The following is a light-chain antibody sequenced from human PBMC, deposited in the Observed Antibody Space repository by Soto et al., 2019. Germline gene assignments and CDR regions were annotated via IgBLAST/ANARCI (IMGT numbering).Light chain of an antibody. Sequence: EIVMTQSPATLSVSPEGRATLSCRDSQSISDTLAWYQQKPGQAPRLLIYGASRRATGFPARFSGSGSGTAFTLTISSLQSEDFAVYYCQQYDNWPWTFGQGTKVEI. V-gene: IGKV3-15*01. CDR1: QSISDT. J-gene: IGKJ1*01. CDR3: QQYDNWPWT. CDR2: GAS.